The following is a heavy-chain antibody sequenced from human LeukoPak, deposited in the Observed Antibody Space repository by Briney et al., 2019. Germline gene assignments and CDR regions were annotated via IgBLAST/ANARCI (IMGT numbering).Heavy chain of an antibody. D-gene: IGHD3-10*01. CDR2: ISAYNGNT. V-gene: IGHV1-18*01. CDR3: ARAVEGVSSGDENWFDP. J-gene: IGHJ5*02. Sequence: GASVKVSCKASGYTFTSYGISWVRQAPGQGLEWMGWISAYNGNTNYAQKLQGRVTMTTDTSTSTAYMALRSLRSDDTAVYSCARAVEGVSSGDENWFDPWGQGTLVTVSS. CDR1: GYTFTSYG.